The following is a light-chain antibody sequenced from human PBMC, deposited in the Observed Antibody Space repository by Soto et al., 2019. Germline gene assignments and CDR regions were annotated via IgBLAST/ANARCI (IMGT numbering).Light chain of an antibody. CDR1: QNIDNN. J-gene: IGKJ4*01. Sequence: EIVMTQSPATLSVSPGDRVTLSCRASQNIDNNLAWYQQSPGQPPRLLFYGASTRANGIPARFSGSGSGTECTLTISSLQSEDFAVYCCQKYNNWPPLTFGGGTKVEIK. V-gene: IGKV3D-15*01. CDR2: GAS. CDR3: QKYNNWPPLT.